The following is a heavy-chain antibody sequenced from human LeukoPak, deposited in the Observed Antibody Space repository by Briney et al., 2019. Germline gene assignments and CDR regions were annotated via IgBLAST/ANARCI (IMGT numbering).Heavy chain of an antibody. CDR2: IGASGRTI. CDR1: GFIFSNYE. J-gene: IGHJ4*02. CDR3: AKAEDYDSSGSDY. D-gene: IGHD3-22*01. V-gene: IGHV3-48*03. Sequence: GGSLRLSCAASGFIFSNYEMNWVRQAPGRGLEWVSYIGASGRTIFYGDSVKGRFTLSRDNAKNTLYLQMNSLRAEDTAVYYCAKAEDYDSSGSDYWGQGTLVTVSS.